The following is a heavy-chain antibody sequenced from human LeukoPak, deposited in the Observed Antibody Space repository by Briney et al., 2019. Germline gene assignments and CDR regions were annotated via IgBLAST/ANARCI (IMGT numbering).Heavy chain of an antibody. J-gene: IGHJ6*03. V-gene: IGHV4-34*01. D-gene: IGHD1-7*01. CDR2: INHSGIT. Sequence: SETLSLTCAVYGGSFSGYYWSWIRQPPGKGLEWSGEINHSGITNYNPSLKSRVTISVDTSKNQFSLKLSSVTAADTAVYYCARIGGWYNSNYLPIYYYSSTDVWGKGTSVTVSS. CDR1: GGSFSGYY. CDR3: ARIGGWYNSNYLPIYYYSSTDV.